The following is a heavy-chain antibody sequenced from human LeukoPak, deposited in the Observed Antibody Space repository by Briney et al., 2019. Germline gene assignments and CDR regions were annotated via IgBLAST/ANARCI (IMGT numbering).Heavy chain of an antibody. CDR3: TRGFWGWEVDH. D-gene: IGHD3-16*01. V-gene: IGHV3-53*01. CDR2: IYSGGST. J-gene: IGHJ4*02. CDR1: GFTVSSNY. Sequence: GGSLRLSCAASGFTVSSNYMSWVRQAPGKGLEWVSIIYSGGSTYYADSVKGRLTISRDNAKNTVYLQVHSLRAEDTAVYYCTRGFWGWEVDHWGQGTLVTVSS.